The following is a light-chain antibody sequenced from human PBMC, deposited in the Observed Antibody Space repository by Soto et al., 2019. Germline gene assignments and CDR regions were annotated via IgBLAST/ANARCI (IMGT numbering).Light chain of an antibody. CDR3: QQYDSWPLT. Sequence: EVVMTQSPGTLSVSTGEGATLPCRASHSVDSNLAWYQQKPGQAPRLLMYGAATRPSGIPDRFSGSGSGTEFTLTISSLQSEDFAVYYCQQYDSWPLTFGGGTKVEIK. J-gene: IGKJ4*01. CDR2: GAA. V-gene: IGKV3D-15*01. CDR1: HSVDSN.